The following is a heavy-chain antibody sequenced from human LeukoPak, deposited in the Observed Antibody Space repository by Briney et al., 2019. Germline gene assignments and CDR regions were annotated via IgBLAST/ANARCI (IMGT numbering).Heavy chain of an antibody. J-gene: IGHJ4*02. D-gene: IGHD6-13*01. CDR1: GFTFSNAW. CDR3: TTERYSSSWYYVGY. V-gene: IGHV3-15*01. CDR2: IKSKTDGGTT. Sequence: PGGSLRLSCAASGFTFSNAWMSWVRQAPGKGLEWVGRIKSKTDGGTTDYAAPVKGRFTISRDDSKNTLYLQMNSLKTEDTAVYYCTTERYSSSWYYVGYWGQGTLVTVFS.